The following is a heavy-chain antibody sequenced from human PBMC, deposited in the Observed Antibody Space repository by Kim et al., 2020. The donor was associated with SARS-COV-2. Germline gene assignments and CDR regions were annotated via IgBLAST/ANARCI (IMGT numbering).Heavy chain of an antibody. J-gene: IGHJ4*03. CDR1: GYSISSGYY. D-gene: IGHD1-7*01. Sequence: SETLSLTCTVSGYSISSGYYWGWIRQPPGKGLEWIGSIYHSGSTYYNPSLKSRVTISVDTSKNQFSLKLSSVTAADTAVYYCARDLAPFRAWPANSGYF. CDR3: ARDLAPFRAWPANSGYF. V-gene: IGHV4-38-2*02. CDR2: IYHSGST.